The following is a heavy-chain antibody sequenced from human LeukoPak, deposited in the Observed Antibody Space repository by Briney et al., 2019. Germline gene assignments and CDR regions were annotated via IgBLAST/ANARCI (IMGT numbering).Heavy chain of an antibody. V-gene: IGHV4-34*01. J-gene: IGHJ4*02. CDR2: INHSGST. Sequence: SETLSPTCAVYGGSFSGYYWSWIRQPPGKGLEWIGEINHSGSTNYNPSLKSRVTISVDTSKNQFSLKLTSVTAADAAVYYCARVPASGWRYFDYWGQGTLVTVSS. CDR1: GGSFSGYY. CDR3: ARVPASGWRYFDY. D-gene: IGHD3-3*01.